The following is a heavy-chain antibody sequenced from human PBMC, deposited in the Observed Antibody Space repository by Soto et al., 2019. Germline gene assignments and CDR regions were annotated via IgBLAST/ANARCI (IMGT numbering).Heavy chain of an antibody. V-gene: IGHV1-3*01. Sequence: ASVKVSCKASGYTFTNYAMHWVRQAPGQRLEWMGWINAGNGNTKYSQKFQGRVTITRDTSASTAYMELSSLRSEDTAVYYCARSYYDLLTGYSQAAFDIWGQGTMVTVSS. D-gene: IGHD3-9*01. J-gene: IGHJ3*02. CDR3: ARSYYDLLTGYSQAAFDI. CDR1: GYTFTNYA. CDR2: INAGNGNT.